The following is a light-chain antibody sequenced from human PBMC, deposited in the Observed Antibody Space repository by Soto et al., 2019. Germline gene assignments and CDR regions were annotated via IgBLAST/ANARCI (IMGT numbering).Light chain of an antibody. J-gene: IGKJ5*01. CDR3: QQYDNLLGT. Sequence: DIRMTQSPSSLSASVGDRVTITCQASQDISNYLNWYQQKPGKAPKLLIYDASNLETGVPSRFSGSGSGTDFTFTISSLQPEDIATYYCQQYDNLLGTFGQGTRLEIK. CDR1: QDISNY. CDR2: DAS. V-gene: IGKV1-33*01.